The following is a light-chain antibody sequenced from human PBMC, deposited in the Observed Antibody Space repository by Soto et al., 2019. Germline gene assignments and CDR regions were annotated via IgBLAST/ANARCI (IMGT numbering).Light chain of an antibody. Sequence: QSALTQPASVSGSPGQSITISCTGTSSDVGDNNYVSWYQQHPGKDPKLMIYDVTHRPSGISNRFSGSKSGNTASLTISGLQAEDEADYYCSSYTSNSTLYVFGTGTKLTVL. CDR2: DVT. CDR1: SSDVGDNNY. V-gene: IGLV2-14*01. J-gene: IGLJ1*01. CDR3: SSYTSNSTLYV.